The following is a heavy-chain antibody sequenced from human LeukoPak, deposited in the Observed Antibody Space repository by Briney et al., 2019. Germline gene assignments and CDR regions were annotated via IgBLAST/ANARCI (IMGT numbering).Heavy chain of an antibody. CDR1: GFTFSSYY. Sequence: PGGSLRLSCAASGFTFSSYYMHWVRQAPGKGLVWVSRIGGDGTKTNYADFVEGRFTISRDNAKNTLYLQMNSLTAEDTALYYCTRNPRGDGSSTFGCWGQGTLVTVSS. D-gene: IGHD3-10*01. CDR2: IGGDGTKT. V-gene: IGHV3-74*01. J-gene: IGHJ4*02. CDR3: TRNPRGDGSSTFGC.